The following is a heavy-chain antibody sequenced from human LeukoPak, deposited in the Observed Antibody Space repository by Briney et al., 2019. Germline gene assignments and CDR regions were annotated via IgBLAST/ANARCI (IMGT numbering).Heavy chain of an antibody. D-gene: IGHD3-16*02. Sequence: GRSLRLSCAAPGSTLYEYAMPRVRETPGKGLGWVSGICWNSGSIGYADSVKGRFTISRDNAKNSLYLQMNSLRAEDTALYYCAKGNDYVWGSFRFDYWGRGTLVTVSS. CDR1: GSTLYEYA. J-gene: IGHJ4*02. CDR2: ICWNSGSI. V-gene: IGHV3-9*01. CDR3: AKGNDYVWGSFRFDY.